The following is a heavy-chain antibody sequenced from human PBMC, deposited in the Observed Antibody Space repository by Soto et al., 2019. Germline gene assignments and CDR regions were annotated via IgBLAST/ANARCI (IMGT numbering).Heavy chain of an antibody. J-gene: IGHJ6*02. V-gene: IGHV1-58*01. CDR3: AAGGYDILTGSGYYYGMDV. CDR1: GFTFTSSA. CDR2: IVVGSGNT. D-gene: IGHD3-9*01. Sequence: GASVKVSCKASGFTFTSSAVQRVRQARGQRLEWIGWIVVGSGNTNYAQKFQERVTITRDMSTSTAYMELSSLRSEDTAVYYCAAGGYDILTGSGYYYGMDVWGQGTTVTVS.